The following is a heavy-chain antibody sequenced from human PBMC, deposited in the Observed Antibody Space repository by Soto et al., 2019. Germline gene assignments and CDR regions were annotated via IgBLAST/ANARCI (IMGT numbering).Heavy chain of an antibody. CDR1: GFTFSSYA. D-gene: IGHD2-15*01. Sequence: QVQLVESGGGVVQPGRSLRLSCAASGFTFSSYAMHWVRQAPGKGLEWVAVISYDGSNKYYADSVKGRFTISRDNSKNTLYLQINSLRAEDTAVYYCERDKDWFDPWGQGTLVTVSS. CDR2: ISYDGSNK. CDR3: ERDKDWFDP. V-gene: IGHV3-30-3*01. J-gene: IGHJ5*02.